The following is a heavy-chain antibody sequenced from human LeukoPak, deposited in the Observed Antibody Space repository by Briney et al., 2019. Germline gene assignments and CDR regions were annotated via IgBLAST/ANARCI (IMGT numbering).Heavy chain of an antibody. D-gene: IGHD6-19*01. Sequence: SETLSLTCTVSGGSISNYYWSWIRQPPGKGLEWIGYIYYSGSTNYNPSLKSRVTISVDTSKNQFSLKLSSVTAADTAVYYCAREGWQWLVHAFDIWGQGTMVTVSS. CDR3: AREGWQWLVHAFDI. CDR2: IYYSGST. J-gene: IGHJ3*02. CDR1: GGSISNYY. V-gene: IGHV4-59*12.